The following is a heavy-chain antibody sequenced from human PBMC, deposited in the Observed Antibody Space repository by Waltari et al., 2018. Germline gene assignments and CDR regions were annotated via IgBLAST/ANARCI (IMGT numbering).Heavy chain of an antibody. J-gene: IGHJ6*03. V-gene: IGHV5-51*01. D-gene: IGHD2-2*01. CDR3: ARHVVPAVSYYYMDV. Sequence: EVQLVQSGAEVKKPGESLKISCKGSGYSFTSYWIGWVRQMTGKGLEWMGIIYPGDSDTRYSPSFQGQVTISADKSISTAYLQWSSLKASDTAMYYCARHVVPAVSYYYMDVWGKGTTVTVSS. CDR2: IYPGDSDT. CDR1: GYSFTSYW.